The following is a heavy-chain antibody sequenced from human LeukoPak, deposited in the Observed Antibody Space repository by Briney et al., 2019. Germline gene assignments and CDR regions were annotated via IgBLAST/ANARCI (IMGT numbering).Heavy chain of an antibody. D-gene: IGHD6-13*01. CDR3: ARDDHWGIAAVGVYYGMDV. CDR1: GFTFSDYY. J-gene: IGHJ6*02. CDR2: ISSSSSYT. V-gene: IGHV3-11*05. Sequence: PGGSLRLSCAASGFTFSDYYMSWIRQAPGKGLEWVSYISSSSSYTNYADSVKGRFTISRDNAKNSLYLQMNSLRAEDTAVYYCARDDHWGIAAVGVYYGMDVWGQGTTVTVSS.